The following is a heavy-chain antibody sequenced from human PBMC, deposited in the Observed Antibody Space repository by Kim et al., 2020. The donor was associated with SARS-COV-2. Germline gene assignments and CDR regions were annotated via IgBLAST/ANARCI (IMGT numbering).Heavy chain of an antibody. CDR3: ARPQREDCSSTSCPGNAFDI. CDR2: INAGNGNT. Sequence: ASVKVSCKASGYTFTSYAMHWVRQAPGQRLEWMGWINAGNGNTKYSQKFQGRVTITRDTSASTAYMELSSLRSEDTAVYYCARPQREDCSSTSCPGNAFDIWGQGTMVTVSS. J-gene: IGHJ3*02. CDR1: GYTFTSYA. D-gene: IGHD2-2*01. V-gene: IGHV1-3*01.